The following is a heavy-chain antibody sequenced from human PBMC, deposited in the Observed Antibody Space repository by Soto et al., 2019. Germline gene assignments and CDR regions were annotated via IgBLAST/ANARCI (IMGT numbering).Heavy chain of an antibody. CDR1: GGSISSSSYY. CDR2: IYYSGST. CDR3: ARQLIAAAGQYYFDY. J-gene: IGHJ4*02. D-gene: IGHD6-13*01. V-gene: IGHV4-39*01. Sequence: QLQLQESGPGLVKPSETLSLTCTVSGGSISSSSYYWGWIRQPPGKGLEWIGSIYYSGSTYYNPSLKSRVTTSVDTSKNQFSLKLSSVTAADTAVYYCARQLIAAAGQYYFDYWGQGTLVTVSS.